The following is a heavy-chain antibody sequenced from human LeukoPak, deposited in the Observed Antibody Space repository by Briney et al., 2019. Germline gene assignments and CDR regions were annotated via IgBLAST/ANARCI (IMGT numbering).Heavy chain of an antibody. J-gene: IGHJ6*03. Sequence: PGKSLRLSCDASGFTFTTYPMHWVRQAASKRLKWMTLISPDGSNKDYADSVKGRFTISRDNSKNTLFLQMTSLTSEDTGVYYCATGALPIGFLESIRPGNYFSNYMGVWGKGTMVIVSS. CDR2: ISPDGSNK. CDR3: ATGALPIGFLESIRPGNYFSNYMGV. D-gene: IGHD3-3*02. CDR1: GFTFTTYP. V-gene: IGHV3-30*04.